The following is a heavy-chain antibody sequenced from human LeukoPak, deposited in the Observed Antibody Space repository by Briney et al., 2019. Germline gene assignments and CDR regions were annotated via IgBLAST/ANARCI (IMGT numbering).Heavy chain of an antibody. J-gene: IGHJ4*02. V-gene: IGHV3-23*01. D-gene: IGHD5-18*01. CDR3: AITGGYSYGFTL. Sequence: GGSLRHSCAASGFTFSSYAMSWVRQAPGKGLEWVSAISGSGGSTYYADSVKGRFTISRDNSKNTLYLQMNSLRAEDTAVYYCAITGGYSYGFTLWGQGTLVTVSS. CDR1: GFTFSSYA. CDR2: ISGSGGST.